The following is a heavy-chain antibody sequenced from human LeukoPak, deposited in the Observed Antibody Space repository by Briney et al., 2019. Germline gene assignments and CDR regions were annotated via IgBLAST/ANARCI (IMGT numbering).Heavy chain of an antibody. J-gene: IGHJ3*02. CDR3: ARIRWSDAFDI. V-gene: IGHV4-59*12. D-gene: IGHD4-23*01. CDR2: IFHSGTT. Sequence: PSETLSLTCTVSGDSIRSYYWNWIRQSLGKGLEWIAYIFHSGTTNYNPSLKSRVTISVDTSKNQFSLKLASVTAADTAVYYCARIRWSDAFDIWGQGTMVTVSS. CDR1: GDSIRSYY.